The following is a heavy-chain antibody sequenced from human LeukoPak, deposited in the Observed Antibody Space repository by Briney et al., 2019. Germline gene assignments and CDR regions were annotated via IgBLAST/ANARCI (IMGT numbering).Heavy chain of an antibody. J-gene: IGHJ6*03. Sequence: PSETLSLTCTVSGGSISSYYWSWIRQPPGKGLEWIGYIYYSGSTNYNPSLKSRVTISVDTSKNQFSLKLSSVTAADTAVYYCARSEDSDYGDYEYYYYYMDVWGKGTTVTVSS. CDR3: ARSEDSDYGDYEYYYYYMDV. V-gene: IGHV4-59*01. CDR2: IYYSGST. D-gene: IGHD4-17*01. CDR1: GGSISSYY.